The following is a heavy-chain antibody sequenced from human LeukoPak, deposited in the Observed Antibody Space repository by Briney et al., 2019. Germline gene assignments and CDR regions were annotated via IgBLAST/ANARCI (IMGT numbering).Heavy chain of an antibody. J-gene: IGHJ4*02. V-gene: IGHV4-34*01. D-gene: IGHD6-13*01. CDR1: GGSFSGYY. CDR3: ARQGYSSNN. CDR2: INHSGST. Sequence: PSETLSLTCAVYGGSFSGYYWSWIRQPPGKGLEWIGEINHSGSTNYNPSLKSRVAISVDTSKNQFPLKLSSVTAADTAVYYCARQGYSSNNWGQGTLVTVSS.